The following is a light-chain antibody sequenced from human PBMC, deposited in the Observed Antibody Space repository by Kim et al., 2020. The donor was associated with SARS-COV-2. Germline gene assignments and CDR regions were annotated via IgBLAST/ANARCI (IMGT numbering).Light chain of an antibody. Sequence: LSPGERATRSCRASQGVSSSYVAWYQQRPGRAPRLLIYDASGRATGIPDRFSGSGSGTDFTLTISRLEPEDFAVYYCQQYGSSPYTFGQGTKLEI. V-gene: IGKV3-20*01. J-gene: IGKJ2*01. CDR2: DAS. CDR3: QQYGSSPYT. CDR1: QGVSSSY.